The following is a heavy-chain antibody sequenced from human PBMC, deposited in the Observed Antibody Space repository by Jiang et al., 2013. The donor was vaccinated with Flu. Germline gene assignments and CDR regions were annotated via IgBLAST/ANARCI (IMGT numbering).Heavy chain of an antibody. CDR1: GFTFSSYG. Sequence: VQLLESGGGVVQPGRSLRLSCAASGFTFSSYGMHWVRQAPGKGLEWVAVIWYDGSNKYYADSVKGRFTISRDNSKNTLYLQMNSLRAEDTAVYYCAREGARHFLDYWGQGTLVTVSS. CDR2: IWYDGSNK. CDR3: AREGARHFLDY. V-gene: IGHV3-33*01. D-gene: IGHD3-3*02. J-gene: IGHJ4*02.